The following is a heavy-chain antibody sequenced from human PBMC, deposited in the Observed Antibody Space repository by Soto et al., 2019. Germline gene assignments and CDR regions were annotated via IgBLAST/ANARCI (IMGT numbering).Heavy chain of an antibody. CDR2: ISYDGSNK. V-gene: IGHV3-30*18. Sequence: GGSLRLSCAASGFTFSSYGMHWVRQAPGKGLEWVAVISYDGSNKYYADSVKGRFTISRDNSMNTLYLQMNSLRAEDTAVYYCAEPYYGLLFYWGQGTLVTVSS. D-gene: IGHD3-22*01. CDR3: AEPYYGLLFY. J-gene: IGHJ4*02. CDR1: GFTFSSYG.